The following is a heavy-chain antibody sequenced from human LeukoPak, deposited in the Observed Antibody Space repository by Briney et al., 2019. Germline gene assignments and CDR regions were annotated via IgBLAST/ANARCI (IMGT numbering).Heavy chain of an antibody. CDR3: ARVIAAAGSYWHYYYGMDV. CDR2: IKQDGSEK. D-gene: IGHD6-13*01. J-gene: IGHJ6*02. CDR1: GFTFSSYW. V-gene: IGHV3-7*01. Sequence: GGSLRLSCAASGFTFSSYWMSWVRQAPGKGLEWVANIKQDGSEKYYVDSVKGRFTISRDNAKNSLYLQMNSLRAEDTAVYYCARVIAAAGSYWHYYYGMDVWGQGTTVTVS.